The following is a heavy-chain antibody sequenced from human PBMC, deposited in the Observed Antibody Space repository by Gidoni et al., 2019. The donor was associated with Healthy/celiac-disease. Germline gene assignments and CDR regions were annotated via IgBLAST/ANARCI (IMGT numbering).Heavy chain of an antibody. D-gene: IGHD4-17*01. CDR3: AKTLIGKATVTTIGGAFDI. CDR2: ISGSGGST. Sequence: EVQLLESGGGLVQPGGSLRLSCAASGFTFSSYAMSWVRQAPGKGLEWVSAISGSGGSTYYADSVKGRFTISRDNSKNTLYLQMNSLRAEDTAVYYCAKTLIGKATVTTIGGAFDIWGQGTMVTVSS. CDR1: GFTFSSYA. V-gene: IGHV3-23*01. J-gene: IGHJ3*02.